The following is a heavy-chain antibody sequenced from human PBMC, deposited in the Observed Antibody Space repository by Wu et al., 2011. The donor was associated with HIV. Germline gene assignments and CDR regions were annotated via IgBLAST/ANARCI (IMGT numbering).Heavy chain of an antibody. CDR3: ARRPGVAVVEDYYGMDV. D-gene: IGHD6-19*01. Sequence: QVQLVQSGAEVKKPGASVKVSCKASGYTFTSYGITWVRQAPGQGLEWMGWITVYNGNTNYAQRLQGRATMTTDTSTSTAYMELRSLRSDDTAVYYCARRPGVAVVEDYYGMDVWGQGTTVTVSS. V-gene: IGHV1-18*04. CDR2: ITVYNGNT. CDR1: GYTFTSYG. J-gene: IGHJ6*02.